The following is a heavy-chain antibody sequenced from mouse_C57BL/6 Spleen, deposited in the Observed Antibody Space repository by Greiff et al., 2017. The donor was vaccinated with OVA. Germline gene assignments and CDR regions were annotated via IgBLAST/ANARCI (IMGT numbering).Heavy chain of an antibody. J-gene: IGHJ3*01. V-gene: IGHV14-1*01. D-gene: IGHD1-1*01. Sequence: VQLQQSGAELVRPGASVKLSCTASGFNIKDYYMHWVKQRPEQGLEWIGRIDPEDGDTEYAPKFQGKATMTADTSSNTAYLQLSSLTSEDTAVYYCTTLGSSYKAWFAYWGQGTLVTVSA. CDR1: GFNIKDYY. CDR2: IDPEDGDT. CDR3: TTLGSSYKAWFAY.